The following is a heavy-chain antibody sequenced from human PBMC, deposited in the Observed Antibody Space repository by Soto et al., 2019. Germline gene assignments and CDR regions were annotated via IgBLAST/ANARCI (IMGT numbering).Heavy chain of an antibody. CDR3: ARQLRVATIVGPDDY. J-gene: IGHJ4*02. CDR2: IIPILGIA. CDR1: GGTFSSYT. Sequence: SVNVSCKASGGTFSSYTISWVRQAPGQGLEWMGRIIPILGIANYAQKFQGRVTITADKSTSTAYMELSSLRSEDTAVYYCARQLRVATIVGPDDYWGQGTLVTVSS. D-gene: IGHD5-12*01. V-gene: IGHV1-69*02.